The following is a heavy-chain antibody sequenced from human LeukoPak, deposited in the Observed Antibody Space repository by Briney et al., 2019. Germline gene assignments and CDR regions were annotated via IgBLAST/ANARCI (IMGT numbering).Heavy chain of an antibody. CDR2: INSDGSAT. V-gene: IGHV3-74*01. CDR1: GLTFSSYW. Sequence: GGSLRLSCAASGLTFSSYWMSWVRQAPGKGLMRVSQINSDGSATSCADPVKGRCTISRDNAKNMLYLEMNSLRVEDTAVYFCTRDHGLDVWGQGTTVTVSS. CDR3: TRDHGLDV. J-gene: IGHJ6*02.